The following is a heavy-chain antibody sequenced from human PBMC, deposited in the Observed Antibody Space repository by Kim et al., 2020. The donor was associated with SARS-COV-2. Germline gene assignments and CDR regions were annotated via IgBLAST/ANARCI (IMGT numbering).Heavy chain of an antibody. CDR3: ARQGVGEAHDCSSTSCYLYYYGMDV. D-gene: IGHD2-2*01. V-gene: IGHV1-18*04. Sequence: ASVKVSCKASGYTFTSYGISWVRQAPGQGLEWMGWISAYNGNTNYAQKLQGRVTMTTDTSTSTAYMELRSLRSDDTAVYYCARQGVGEAHDCSSTSCYLYYYGMDVWGQGTTVTVSS. J-gene: IGHJ6*02. CDR2: ISAYNGNT. CDR1: GYTFTSYG.